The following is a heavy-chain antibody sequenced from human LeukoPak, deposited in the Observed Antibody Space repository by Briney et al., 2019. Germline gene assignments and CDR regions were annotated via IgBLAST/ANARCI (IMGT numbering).Heavy chain of an antibody. CDR1: GFTFSSYA. D-gene: IGHD2-2*01. CDR2: ISGSGGST. Sequence: GGSLRLSCAASGFTFSSYAMSWVRQAPGKGLEWVSAISGSGGSTYYADSVKGRFTISRDNSKNTLYLQMNSLRAEDTAVYCCAKLGTRLPVWYYFDYWGQGTLVTVSS. J-gene: IGHJ4*02. CDR3: AKLGTRLPVWYYFDY. V-gene: IGHV3-23*01.